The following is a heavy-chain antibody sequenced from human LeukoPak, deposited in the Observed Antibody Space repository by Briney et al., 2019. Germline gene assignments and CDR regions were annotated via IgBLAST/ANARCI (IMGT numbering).Heavy chain of an antibody. V-gene: IGHV5-51*01. Sequence: HGESLKISCKGSGYSFTSYWIGWVRQMPGKGLEWMGIIYPGDSDTSYSPSFQGQVTISADKSISTAYLQWSSLKASDTAMYYCARPYGVIAVAGHLTPEYFQHWGQGTLVTVSS. CDR3: ARPYGVIAVAGHLTPEYFQH. CDR2: IYPGDSDT. D-gene: IGHD6-19*01. CDR1: GYSFTSYW. J-gene: IGHJ1*01.